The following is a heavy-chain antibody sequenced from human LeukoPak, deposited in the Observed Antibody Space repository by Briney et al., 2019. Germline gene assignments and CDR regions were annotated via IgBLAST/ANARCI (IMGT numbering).Heavy chain of an antibody. D-gene: IGHD3-3*01. CDR3: ARDAFWSGYNPLDS. CDR1: GFTFSSYA. CDR2: ISYDGSNK. V-gene: IGHV3-30-3*01. Sequence: GGSLRLSCAASGFTFSSYAMHWVRQAPGKGLEWVAVISYDGSNKYYADSVKGRFTISRDNSKEKLYLQMNSLRAEDTAVYYCARDAFWSGYNPLDSGGQGTRVTVSA. J-gene: IGHJ4*02.